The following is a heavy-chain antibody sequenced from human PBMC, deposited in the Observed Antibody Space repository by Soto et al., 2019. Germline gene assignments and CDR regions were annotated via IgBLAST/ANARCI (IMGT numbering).Heavy chain of an antibody. J-gene: IGHJ6*02. D-gene: IGHD3-10*01. CDR2: IDPSDSYT. V-gene: IGHV5-10-1*01. Sequence: PGESLKISCKGSGDSFTSYWISGGRQMPGKGLEWMGRIDPSDSYTNYSPSFQGHVTISADKSISTAYLQWTSLKASDTAMYYCARRTYGSSYYYYYGMAVWGQGTTVTVSS. CDR1: GDSFTSYW. CDR3: ARRTYGSSYYYYYGMAV.